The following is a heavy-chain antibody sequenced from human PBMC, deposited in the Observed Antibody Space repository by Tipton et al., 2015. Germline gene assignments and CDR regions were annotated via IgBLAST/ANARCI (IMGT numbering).Heavy chain of an antibody. CDR2: IRNRLYT. CDR3: ARDLEHGMDV. J-gene: IGHJ6*02. CDR1: DGSMTGYY. V-gene: IGHV4-59*01. Sequence: TLSLTCTVSDGSMTGYYWNWVRQSPGKGLEWIGYIRNRLYTFYNPSLESRVTISLDTSKNQFSLKLSSVTAADTAVYYCARDLEHGMDVWGQGTTVTVSS. D-gene: IGHD5-24*01.